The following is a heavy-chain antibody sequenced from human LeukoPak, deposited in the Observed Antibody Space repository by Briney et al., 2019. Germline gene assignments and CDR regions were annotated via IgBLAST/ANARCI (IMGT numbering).Heavy chain of an antibody. CDR2: IYHSGST. V-gene: IGHV4-4*02. CDR3: ASTLKWFGELFQDY. J-gene: IGHJ4*02. CDR1: GGSISSSNW. D-gene: IGHD3-10*01. Sequence: SETLCLTCAVSGGSISSSNWWSWVRQPPGKGLEWIGEIYHSGSTNYNPSLKSRVTISVDKSKNQFSLKLSSVTAADTAVYYCASTLKWFGELFQDYWGQGTLVTVSS.